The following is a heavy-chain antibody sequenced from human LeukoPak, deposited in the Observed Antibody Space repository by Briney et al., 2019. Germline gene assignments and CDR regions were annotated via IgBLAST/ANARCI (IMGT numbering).Heavy chain of an antibody. J-gene: IGHJ3*02. V-gene: IGHV4-31*03. CDR1: GGSISSGGYY. Sequence: PSQTLSLTCTVSGGSISSGGYYWRWIRQHPGKGLEWIAYIYYSGSTYYNPSLKSRVTISVDTSKNQFSLKLSSVTAADTAVYYCARVGYSYGYSSNAFDIWGQGTMVTVSS. D-gene: IGHD5-18*01. CDR3: ARVGYSYGYSSNAFDI. CDR2: IYYSGST.